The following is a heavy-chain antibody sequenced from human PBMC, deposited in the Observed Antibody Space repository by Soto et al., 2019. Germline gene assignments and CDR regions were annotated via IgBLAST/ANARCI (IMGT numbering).Heavy chain of an antibody. J-gene: IGHJ4*02. CDR2: ISSDGRST. Sequence: GGSLRLSCAASGFTFSSSWMYWVRQGPGKGLVWVSRISSDGRSTSYADSVKDRFTISRDNAKNTLYLQMNSLRAEDTAVYYCISVGPSFDYWGQGTLVTVSS. CDR3: ISVGPSFDY. D-gene: IGHD1-26*01. V-gene: IGHV3-74*01. CDR1: GFTFSSSW.